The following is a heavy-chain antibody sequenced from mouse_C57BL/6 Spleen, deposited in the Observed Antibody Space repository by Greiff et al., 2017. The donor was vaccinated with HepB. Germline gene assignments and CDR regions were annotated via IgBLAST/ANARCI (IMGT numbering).Heavy chain of an antibody. CDR3: ARGNYGSSYGAMDY. V-gene: IGHV1-82*01. Sequence: QVQLQQSGPELVKPGASVKISCKASGYAFSSSWMNWVKQRPGKGLEWIGRIYPGDGDTNYNGKFKGKATLTADKSSSTAYMQLSSLTSEDSAVYFCARGNYGSSYGAMDYWGQGTSVTVSS. CDR2: IYPGDGDT. J-gene: IGHJ4*01. CDR1: GYAFSSSW. D-gene: IGHD1-1*01.